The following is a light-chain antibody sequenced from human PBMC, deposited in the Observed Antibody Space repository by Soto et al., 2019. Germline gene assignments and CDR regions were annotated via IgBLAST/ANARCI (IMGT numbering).Light chain of an antibody. CDR2: SNE. Sequence: QSVLTQPPSASGTPGQTVTISCSGSSSNLGSNTVNWYQHLPGTTPKLLIYSNEQRASGVPDRFSGSKSGAVASLAISGLQSGDETDYYCASWDDSLNAYVFGTRTKVTVL. CDR3: ASWDDSLNAYV. CDR1: SSNLGSNT. V-gene: IGLV1-44*01. J-gene: IGLJ1*01.